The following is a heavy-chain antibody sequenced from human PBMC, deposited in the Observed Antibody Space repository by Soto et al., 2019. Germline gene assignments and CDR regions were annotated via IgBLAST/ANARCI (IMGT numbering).Heavy chain of an antibody. CDR2: ISAYNGNT. CDR3: ARGSELTPTYAFDI. Sequence: ASVKVSCKASGYSFTSSGISWVRLAPGQGLEWMGWISAYNGNTNYAQKLQGRVTMTTDTSTSTAYMELRSLRSDDTAVYYCARGSELTPTYAFDIWGQGTMVTVSS. D-gene: IGHD3-10*01. V-gene: IGHV1-18*01. J-gene: IGHJ3*02. CDR1: GYSFTSSG.